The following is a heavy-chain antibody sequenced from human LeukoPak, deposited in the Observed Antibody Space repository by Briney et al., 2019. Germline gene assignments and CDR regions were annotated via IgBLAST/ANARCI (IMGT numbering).Heavy chain of an antibody. CDR2: IYYSGST. CDR1: GGSISSSTYY. Sequence: SETLSLTCTVSGGSISSSTYYWGWIRQPPGKGLEWIGSIYYSGSTYYNPSLKSRVTISVDTSKNQFSLKLSSVTAADTAVYYCARLNVDTAMVYDAFAIWGQGTMVTVSS. V-gene: IGHV4-39*01. CDR3: ARLNVDTAMVYDAFAI. D-gene: IGHD5-18*01. J-gene: IGHJ3*02.